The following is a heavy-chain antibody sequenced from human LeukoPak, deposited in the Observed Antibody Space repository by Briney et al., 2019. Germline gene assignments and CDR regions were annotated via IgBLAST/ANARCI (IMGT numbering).Heavy chain of an antibody. V-gene: IGHV3-9*01. J-gene: IGHJ4*02. D-gene: IGHD1-14*01. Sequence: GRSLRLSCVASGFTFDDYAMHWVRQGPGKGLEWVSGISWNSGSIGYADSVKGRFTISRDNAKNSLYLQMSSLRAEDTALYYCARRLSTTWAFDYWGQGTLVTVSS. CDR1: GFTFDDYA. CDR3: ARRLSTTWAFDY. CDR2: ISWNSGSI.